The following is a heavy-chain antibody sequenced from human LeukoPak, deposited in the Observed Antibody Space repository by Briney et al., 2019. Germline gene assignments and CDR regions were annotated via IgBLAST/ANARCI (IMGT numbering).Heavy chain of an antibody. J-gene: IGHJ3*02. V-gene: IGHV1-18*01. D-gene: IGHD3-22*01. Sequence: GASVKVSCKASGYTFASYGISWVRQAPGQGLEWIGWISAYNGNTNYAQKLQGRVTMTTDTSTSTAYMELRSLRSDDTAVYYCARALMAITTDAFDIWGQGTMVTVSS. CDR3: ARALMAITTDAFDI. CDR1: GYTFASYG. CDR2: ISAYNGNT.